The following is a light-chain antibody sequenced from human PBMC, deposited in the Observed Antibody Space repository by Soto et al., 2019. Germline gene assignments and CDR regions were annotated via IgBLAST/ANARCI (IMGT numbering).Light chain of an antibody. Sequence: DIQMTQCPSTLSASVGDRVTITCRASQSISGWLAWYQQRPGKAPKVLIYDASKLESGVPSRFSGSGSGTEFTLTISSLQPDDFATYYCQRYDSFSMYTFGQGTKLDIK. CDR1: QSISGW. V-gene: IGKV1-5*01. J-gene: IGKJ2*01. CDR2: DAS. CDR3: QRYDSFSMYT.